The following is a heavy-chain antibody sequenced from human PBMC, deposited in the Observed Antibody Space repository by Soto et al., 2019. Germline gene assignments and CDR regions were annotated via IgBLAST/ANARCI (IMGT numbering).Heavy chain of an antibody. J-gene: IGHJ4*02. CDR2: ISSASTTI. Sequence: GGSLRLSSAASGFTFSTYAMNWVRQTPGKGLEWISYISSASTTIYYADSVKGRFTVSRDNAKNSLYLQMDSLRDEDTAVYYCSRGMRHRDYWGQGTLVTVSS. V-gene: IGHV3-48*02. CDR3: SRGMRHRDY. CDR1: GFTFSTYA.